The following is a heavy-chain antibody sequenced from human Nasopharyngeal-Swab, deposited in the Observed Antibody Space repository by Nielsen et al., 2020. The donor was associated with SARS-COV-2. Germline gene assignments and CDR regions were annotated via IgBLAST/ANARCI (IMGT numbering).Heavy chain of an antibody. CDR2: ISYDGIEK. CDR3: AKDHQLIRNYYYYDMDV. V-gene: IGHV3-30*18. Sequence: VRQAPGKGLEWMAVISYDGIEKYYADSVKGRFTLSRDNSKNTLYLQMNSLRTEDTAVYYCAKDHQLIRNYYYYDMDVWGQGTTVTVSS. D-gene: IGHD2-8*01. J-gene: IGHJ6*02.